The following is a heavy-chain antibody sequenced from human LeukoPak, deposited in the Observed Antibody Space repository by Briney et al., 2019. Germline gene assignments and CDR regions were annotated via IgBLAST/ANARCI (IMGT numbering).Heavy chain of an antibody. D-gene: IGHD6-13*01. CDR1: GYSISSGYY. CDR3: ARGSNYYFDY. CDR2: IYHSGST. Sequence: SETLSLTCAVSGYSISSGYYWGWIRQTPGKGLEWIGSIYHSGSTYYNPSLKSRVTISVDTSKNQFSLKLSSVTAADTAVYYCARGSNYYFDYWGQGTLVTVSS. V-gene: IGHV4-38-2*01. J-gene: IGHJ4*02.